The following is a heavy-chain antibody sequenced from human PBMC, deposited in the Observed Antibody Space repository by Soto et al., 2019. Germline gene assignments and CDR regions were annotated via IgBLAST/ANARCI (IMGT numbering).Heavy chain of an antibody. J-gene: IGHJ4*02. Sequence: EVPLVESGGGLVQPGGSLRLSCAASGFTFSAYSMNWVRQAPGKGLEWISYIRTSPTTIHYADSVKGRFTISRDNAKNSLYLQMNSLRAEDTAIYYCARDYHYAFDFWGQGTLVTVSS. CDR1: GFTFSAYS. CDR3: ARDYHYAFDF. CDR2: IRTSPTTI. V-gene: IGHV3-48*01. D-gene: IGHD2-2*01.